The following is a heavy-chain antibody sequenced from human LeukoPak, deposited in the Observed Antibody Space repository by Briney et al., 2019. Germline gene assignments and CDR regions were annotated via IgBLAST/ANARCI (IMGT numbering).Heavy chain of an antibody. CDR3: ARERSKYYYYGMDV. CDR2: IWYDGSNK. J-gene: IGHJ6*02. Sequence: GRSLRLSCAASGFTFSSYGMHWVRQAPGKGLEWVAVIWYDGSNKYYADSAKGRFTISRDNSKNTLYLQMNSLRAEDTAVYYCARERSKYYYYGMDVWGQGTTVTVSS. V-gene: IGHV3-33*01. CDR1: GFTFSSYG.